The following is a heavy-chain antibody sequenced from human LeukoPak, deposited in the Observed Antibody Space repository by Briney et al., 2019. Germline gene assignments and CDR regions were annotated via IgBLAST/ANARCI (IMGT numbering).Heavy chain of an antibody. V-gene: IGHV3-23*01. Sequence: GGSLRLSCAASGFTFVHFAMSWVRQAPGKGLQWVSIISDSTTNTYYIDSVKGRFTISRDNSKNTLYLQMNSLSAEDTAVYYCARAPRYCSGGSCYDGWGQGTLVTVSS. CDR1: GFTFVHFA. D-gene: IGHD2-15*01. CDR3: ARAPRYCSGGSCYDG. CDR2: ISDSTTNT. J-gene: IGHJ4*02.